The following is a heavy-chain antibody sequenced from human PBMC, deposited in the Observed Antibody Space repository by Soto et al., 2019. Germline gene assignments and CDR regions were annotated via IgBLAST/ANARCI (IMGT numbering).Heavy chain of an antibody. CDR1: GGSISSGDYY. CDR3: ARQKRSGSGSYLVYYFDY. CDR2: IYYSGST. V-gene: IGHV4-61*08. J-gene: IGHJ4*02. D-gene: IGHD3-10*01. Sequence: SETLSLTCTVSGGSISSGDYYWSWIRQPPGKGLEWIGYIYYSGSTNYNPSLKSRVTISVDTSKNQFSLKLSSVTAADTAVYYCARQKRSGSGSYLVYYFDYWGQGTLVTVSS.